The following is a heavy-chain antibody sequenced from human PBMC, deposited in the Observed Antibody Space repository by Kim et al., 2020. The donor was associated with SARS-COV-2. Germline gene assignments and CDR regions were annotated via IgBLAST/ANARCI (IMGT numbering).Heavy chain of an antibody. CDR3: AKDMSLGWFDP. CDR2: ISFDGNNK. CDR1: GFTFSSYG. D-gene: IGHD3-16*01. V-gene: IGHV3-30*18. J-gene: IGHJ5*02. Sequence: GGSLRLSCAASGFTFSSYGMHWVRQAPGKGPEWVAFISFDGNNKYYADSVKGRFTISRDNSKNTLYLQMNSLRAEDTAVYYCAKDMSLGWFDPWVQGTL.